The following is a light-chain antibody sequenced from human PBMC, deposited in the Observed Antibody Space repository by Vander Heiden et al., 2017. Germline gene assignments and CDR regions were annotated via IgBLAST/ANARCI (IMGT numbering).Light chain of an antibody. CDR2: VAS. CDR1: KSVNDY. CDR3: QQADNLPKT. J-gene: IGKJ1*01. Sequence: DIQMTQSPSSLSAFVGERVTITCRASKSVNDYVNWYQQKPGKAPKLLISVASNLQSGVPSRFSGSRSGTDFTLSISSLQPDDFATYYCQQADNLPKTFGQGTTVEIK. V-gene: IGKV1-39*01.